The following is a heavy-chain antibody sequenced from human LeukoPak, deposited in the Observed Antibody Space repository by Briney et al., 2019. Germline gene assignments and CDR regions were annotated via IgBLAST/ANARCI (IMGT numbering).Heavy chain of an antibody. D-gene: IGHD3-16*01. CDR3: ARALSWGYSSFDY. CDR1: GFSISSGSYY. V-gene: IGHV4-61*02. CDR2: IYTSGST. J-gene: IGHJ4*02. Sequence: SQTLSLTCTVSGFSISSGSYYWSWIRQPAGKGLEWIVRIYTSGSTNYNPSLKSRVTISVDTSKNQFSLKLSSVTAADTAVYYCARALSWGYSSFDYWGQGTLVTVSS.